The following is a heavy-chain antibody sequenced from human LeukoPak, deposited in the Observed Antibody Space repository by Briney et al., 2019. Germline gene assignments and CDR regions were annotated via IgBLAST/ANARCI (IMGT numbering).Heavy chain of an antibody. CDR3: AKASNYYYYYALDV. J-gene: IGHJ6*02. V-gene: IGHV1-8*01. D-gene: IGHD4-11*01. CDR1: GYTFSSYD. Sequence: ASVKVSCKASGYTFSSYDINWVRQATGQGLEWMVWMNPNSGNTGYAQNFQGRVTMTRNTSINTAYMELSSLRPDDTAVYFCAKASNYYYYYALDVWGQGTTVTVSS. CDR2: MNPNSGNT.